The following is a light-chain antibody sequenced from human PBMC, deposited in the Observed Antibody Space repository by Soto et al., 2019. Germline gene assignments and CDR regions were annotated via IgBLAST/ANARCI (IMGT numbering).Light chain of an antibody. V-gene: IGKV3-11*01. Sequence: EIVLTQSPATLSLSPGERATLSCRASQSVSSYFSWYQQKPGQAPRLLIYDASNSATGIPTRVSCSGSGTDFTLTISILEPEDVEVYYCQRRSNWPSYTFGQGTKLEIK. J-gene: IGKJ2*01. CDR1: QSVSSY. CDR3: QRRSNWPSYT. CDR2: DAS.